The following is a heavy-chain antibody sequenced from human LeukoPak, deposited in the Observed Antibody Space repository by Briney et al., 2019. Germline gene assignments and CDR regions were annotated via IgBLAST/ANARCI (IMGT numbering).Heavy chain of an antibody. J-gene: IGHJ6*02. V-gene: IGHV1-69*04. CDR2: IIPIFGIA. Sequence: SVKVSCKASGGTFSSYAISWVRQAPGQGLEWMGRIIPIFGIANYAQKFQGRVTITADKSTSAAYMELSSLRSEDTAVYYCARLSQSGNWNYYGMDVWGQGTTVTVSS. D-gene: IGHD1-1*01. CDR3: ARLSQSGNWNYYGMDV. CDR1: GGTFSSYA.